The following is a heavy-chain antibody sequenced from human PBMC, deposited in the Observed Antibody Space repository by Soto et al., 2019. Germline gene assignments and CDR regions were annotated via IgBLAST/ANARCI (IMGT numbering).Heavy chain of an antibody. Sequence: ASVKVSCKASGYPFDTYGINWVRQAPGQRREWMGWSSAYNGQTDYAQNFQGRVTMATDTSTNTAYMELRNLRSDDTAVYYCARDPHEFWNSYVLDPWSPGXLVTVSS. J-gene: IGHJ5*02. CDR2: SSAYNGQT. CDR1: GYPFDTYG. CDR3: ARDPHEFWNSYVLDP. V-gene: IGHV1-18*01. D-gene: IGHD3-10*02.